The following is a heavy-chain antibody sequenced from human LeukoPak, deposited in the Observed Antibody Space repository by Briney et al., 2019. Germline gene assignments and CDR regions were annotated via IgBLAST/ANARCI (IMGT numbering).Heavy chain of an antibody. Sequence: GGSLRLSCAASGFTFSSYWMHWVRHAPRKGLEWVSRINNDGSDTTYADSVKGRFTVSRDNAKNTLYVEMNSLRADDTAVYYCARGLRGPDYWGQGTLVTVSS. D-gene: IGHD3-10*01. CDR2: INNDGSDT. J-gene: IGHJ4*02. CDR1: GFTFSSYW. V-gene: IGHV3-74*01. CDR3: ARGLRGPDY.